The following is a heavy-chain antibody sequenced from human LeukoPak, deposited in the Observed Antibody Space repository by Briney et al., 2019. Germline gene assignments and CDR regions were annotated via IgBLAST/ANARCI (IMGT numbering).Heavy chain of an antibody. D-gene: IGHD3-10*01. Sequence: GGSLRLSCAASGFTFSSYGMHWVRQAPGKGLEWVAFIRYDGSNKYYADSVKGRFTISRDNSKNTLYLQMNSLRAEDTAVYYCATPLGLWFGELLSFDYWGQGTLVTVSS. CDR1: GFTFSSYG. V-gene: IGHV3-30*02. J-gene: IGHJ4*02. CDR3: ATPLGLWFGELLSFDY. CDR2: IRYDGSNK.